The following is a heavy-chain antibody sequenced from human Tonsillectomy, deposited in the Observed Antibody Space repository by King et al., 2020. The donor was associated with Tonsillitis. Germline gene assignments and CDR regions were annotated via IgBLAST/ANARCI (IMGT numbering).Heavy chain of an antibody. D-gene: IGHD1-26*01. CDR2: ISGGGSTI. CDR3: ARDSIRVGSTEYFHH. J-gene: IGHJ1*01. Sequence: HVQLVESGGGLVKPGGSLRLSCVASGFTFSDYSMSWIRQAPGKGLEWISYISGGGSTIYYADSVKGRFTVSRDNARNSLYLQMNSLRTEDTAVYFCARDSIRVGSTEYFHHWGQGTLVTVSS. V-gene: IGHV3-11*01. CDR1: GFTFSDYS.